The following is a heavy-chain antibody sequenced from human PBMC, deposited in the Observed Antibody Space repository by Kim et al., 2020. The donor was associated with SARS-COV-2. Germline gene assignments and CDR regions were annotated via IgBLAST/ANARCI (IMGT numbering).Heavy chain of an antibody. Sequence: SETLSLTCTASGGSISSYYWSWIRQPAGKGLEWIGRIYTSGSTNYNPSLKSRVTMSVDTSKNQFSLKLSSVTAADTAVYYCARERFEDYYYYYGMDVWGQGTTVTVSS. J-gene: IGHJ6*02. CDR3: ARERFEDYYYYYGMDV. CDR2: IYTSGST. D-gene: IGHD3-10*01. V-gene: IGHV4-4*07. CDR1: GGSISSYY.